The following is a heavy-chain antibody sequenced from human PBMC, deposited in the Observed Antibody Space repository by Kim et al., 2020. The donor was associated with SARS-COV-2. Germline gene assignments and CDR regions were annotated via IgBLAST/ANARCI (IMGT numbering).Heavy chain of an antibody. V-gene: IGHV3-33*01. D-gene: IGHD1-7*01. J-gene: IGHJ4*03. Sequence: ADSVEGRFTISRDNSRNTLYLQMNSLRAEDTAVYYCARDSPELPRYFDCWGRGALVTVSS. CDR3: ARDSPELPRYFDC.